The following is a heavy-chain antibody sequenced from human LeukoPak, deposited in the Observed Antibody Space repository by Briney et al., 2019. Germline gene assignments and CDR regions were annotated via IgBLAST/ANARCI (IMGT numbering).Heavy chain of an antibody. Sequence: PSRTLSLTCTVSGGSISSGSYCWSWIRQPAGKGLEGIVRIYTSGSTNYNPSLKSQVTISVDTSKNQYSLKLSSVTAADTAVYYCARQFRYSSGWSNWYNWFDPWGQGTLVTVSS. D-gene: IGHD6-19*01. V-gene: IGHV4-61*02. CDR1: GGSISSGSYC. CDR2: IYTSGST. CDR3: ARQFRYSSGWSNWYNWFDP. J-gene: IGHJ5*02.